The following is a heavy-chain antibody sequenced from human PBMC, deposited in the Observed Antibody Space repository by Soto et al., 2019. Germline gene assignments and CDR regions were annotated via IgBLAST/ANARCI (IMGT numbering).Heavy chain of an antibody. Sequence: QVQLVESGGGVVQPGRSLRLSCAASGFTFSSYGMHWVRQAPGKGLEWVADISYEGSNKYYADSVKGRFTISRDNSKNTLYLQMNSLSAEDTAVYYFANGGGMAVCRQGTTVTVSS. CDR3: ANGGGMAV. CDR2: ISYEGSNK. V-gene: IGHV3-30*18. CDR1: GFTFSSYG. D-gene: IGHD3-3*01. J-gene: IGHJ6*02.